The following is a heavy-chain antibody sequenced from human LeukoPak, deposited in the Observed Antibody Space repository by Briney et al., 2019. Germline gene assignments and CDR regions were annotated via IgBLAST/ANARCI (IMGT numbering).Heavy chain of an antibody. CDR3: ARELLWFGDYYYYGMDV. CDR1: GYTFTGYY. D-gene: IGHD3-10*01. Sequence: ASVKVSCKASGYTFTGYYMHWVRQAPGQGLEWTGWINPNSGGTNYAQKFQGRVTMTRDTSISTAYMELSRLRSDDTAVYYCARELLWFGDYYYYGMDVWGQGTTVTVSS. J-gene: IGHJ6*02. CDR2: INPNSGGT. V-gene: IGHV1-2*02.